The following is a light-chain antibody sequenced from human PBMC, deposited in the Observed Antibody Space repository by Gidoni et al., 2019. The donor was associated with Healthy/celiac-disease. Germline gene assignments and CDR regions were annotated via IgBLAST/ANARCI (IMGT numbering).Light chain of an antibody. V-gene: IGLV2-14*01. CDR3: SSYTSSSTLV. CDR2: DVS. J-gene: IGLJ2*01. Sequence: SALTPPAPVSGSPAHSITLSCTGTSSDVGGYNYVSWYQQHPGKAPKLMIYDVSNRPSGVSNRCAGSKSGNTASLTISGLQAEDEADYYCSSYTSSSTLVFGGGTKLTVL. CDR1: SSDVGGYNY.